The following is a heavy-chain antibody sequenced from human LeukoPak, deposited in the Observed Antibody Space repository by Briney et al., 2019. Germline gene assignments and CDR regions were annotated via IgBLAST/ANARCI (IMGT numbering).Heavy chain of an antibody. V-gene: IGHV5-51*01. Sequence: GESLKISCKGSGYSFTSYWIGWVRQMPGKGLEWMGIIYPGDSDTGYSPSFQGQVTISADKSISTAYLQWSSLKASDTAMYYCARRTFDMNYNYYMDVWGKGTRSPSP. D-gene: IGHD2/OR15-2a*01. CDR2: IYPGDSDT. J-gene: IGHJ6*03. CDR3: ARRTFDMNYNYYMDV. CDR1: GYSFTSYW.